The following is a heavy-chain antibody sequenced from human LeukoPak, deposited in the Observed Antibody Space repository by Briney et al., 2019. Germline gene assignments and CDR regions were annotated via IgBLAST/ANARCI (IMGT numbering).Heavy chain of an antibody. Sequence: ASVKVSCKASGYTFTGYYMHWVRQAPGQGLEWMGWINPNSGGTNYAQKFQGRVTMTRDTSISTAYMELNRLRSDDTAVYYCARGASGWYFVDYFDYWGQGTLVTVSS. CDR2: INPNSGGT. V-gene: IGHV1-2*02. CDR1: GYTFTGYY. D-gene: IGHD6-19*01. CDR3: ARGASGWYFVDYFDY. J-gene: IGHJ4*02.